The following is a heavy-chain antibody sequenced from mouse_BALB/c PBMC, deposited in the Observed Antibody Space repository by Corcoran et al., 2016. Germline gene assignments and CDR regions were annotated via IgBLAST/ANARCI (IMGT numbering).Heavy chain of an antibody. CDR1: GYTFTDYY. Sequence: EVQLQQSGPELVKPGASVQMSCKASGYTFTDYYMKWVKQRHGKSLEWIGDINPNNGGTSYNQKFKGKATLTVDKSSSTAYMQLNSLTSEDSAVYYCARDYDYHFDYWGQGTTLTVSS. J-gene: IGHJ2*01. CDR3: ARDYDYHFDY. D-gene: IGHD2-4*01. CDR2: INPNNGGT. V-gene: IGHV1-26*01.